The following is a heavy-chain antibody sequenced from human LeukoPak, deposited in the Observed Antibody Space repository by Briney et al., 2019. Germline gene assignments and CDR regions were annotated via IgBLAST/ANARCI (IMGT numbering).Heavy chain of an antibody. V-gene: IGHV4-4*09. Sequence: SETLSLTCTVSGGSISSYYWSWIRQPPGKGLEWIGYIYTSGSTNYNPSLKSRVPISAGTSKNQFSLKLSSGTAADTAVYYCARLDGVREWLLYCWGQGTLVTVSS. D-gene: IGHD3-3*01. J-gene: IGHJ4*02. CDR2: IYTSGST. CDR3: ARLDGVREWLLYC. CDR1: GGSISSYY.